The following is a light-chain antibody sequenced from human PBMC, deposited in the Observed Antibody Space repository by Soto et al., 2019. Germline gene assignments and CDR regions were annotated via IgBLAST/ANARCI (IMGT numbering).Light chain of an antibody. J-gene: IGKJ1*01. CDR2: KAS. V-gene: IGKV1-5*03. Sequence: DIQLTPSPSTLSASVGDRVTITCRASQSISSWLAWYQQKPGKAPNLLINKASSLESGVPSRFSGSGSGTEITLTISSLQPDDFATYYCQHFNSYPWTFGQGTKVDIK. CDR1: QSISSW. CDR3: QHFNSYPWT.